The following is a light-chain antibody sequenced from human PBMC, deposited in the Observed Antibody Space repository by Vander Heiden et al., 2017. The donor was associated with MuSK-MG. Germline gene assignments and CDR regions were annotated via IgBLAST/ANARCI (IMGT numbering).Light chain of an antibody. CDR1: QSLGSD. J-gene: IGKJ1*01. CDR2: GAS. V-gene: IGKV3-15*01. CDR3: LQYNKWPGT. Sequence: IVMTQSPATLSVSPGERATLSCRASQSLGSDLAWYQQKANQAPRLLIYGASTRATGIPARFSGRGSGTEFTLTITSLQSEDFAVYYCLQYNKWPGTFGQGTKVAIK.